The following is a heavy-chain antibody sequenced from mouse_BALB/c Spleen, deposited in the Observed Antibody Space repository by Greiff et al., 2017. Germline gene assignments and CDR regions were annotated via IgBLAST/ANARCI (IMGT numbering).Heavy chain of an antibody. CDR1: GYTFTDYE. J-gene: IGHJ1*01. CDR3: TRGGNYDWYFDV. Sequence: VKLVESGAELVRPGASVTLSCKASGYTFTDYEMHWVKQTPVHGLEWIGAIDPETGGTAYNQKFKGKATLTADKSSSTAYMELRSLTSEDSAVYYCTRGGNYDWYFDVWGAGTTVTVSS. V-gene: IGHV1-15*01. CDR2: IDPETGGT. D-gene: IGHD2-1*01.